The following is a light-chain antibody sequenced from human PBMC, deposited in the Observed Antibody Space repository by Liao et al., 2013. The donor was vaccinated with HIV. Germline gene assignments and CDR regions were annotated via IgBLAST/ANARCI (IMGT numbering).Light chain of an antibody. CDR1: NIGSKS. V-gene: IGLV3-21*01. CDR3: QAWDSTVV. CDR2: YHS. Sequence: SYVLTQPPSVSVAPGKTARITCGGHNIGSKSVHWYQQKPGQAPVLVIYYHSDRPSGIPERFSGSNSGNTATLTISGTQAMDEADYYCQAWDSTVVFGGGTKLTVL. J-gene: IGLJ2*01.